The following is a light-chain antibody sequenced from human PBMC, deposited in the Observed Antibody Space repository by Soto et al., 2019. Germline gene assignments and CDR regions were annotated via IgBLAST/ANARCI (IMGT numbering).Light chain of an antibody. CDR3: QQYGGSPRT. V-gene: IGKV3-20*01. CDR1: QSINNNY. Sequence: EILLTQSPGTLSLSPGERATLSCRASQSINNNYLAWYQQKRGQAPRLLIYGASSRATGIPDRFSGSGSGPDFTLTISRLEPEDSAVYYCQQYGGSPRTFGQGTKVEIK. CDR2: GAS. J-gene: IGKJ1*01.